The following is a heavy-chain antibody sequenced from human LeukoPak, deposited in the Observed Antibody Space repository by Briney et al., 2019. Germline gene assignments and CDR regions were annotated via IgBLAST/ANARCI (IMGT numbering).Heavy chain of an antibody. V-gene: IGHV3-23*01. CDR1: GFAFSSYA. CDR3: AKDGEGGVQATQFDP. CDR2: ISGNGGST. J-gene: IGHJ5*02. Sequence: GGSLRLSCTASGFAFSSYAMSWVRQAAGKGLEWVSAISGNGGSTYYADSVKGRFTISRDNSKNTLYLQMNSLRAEDTAVYYCAKDGEGGVQATQFDPWGQGTLVTVSS. D-gene: IGHD1-1*01.